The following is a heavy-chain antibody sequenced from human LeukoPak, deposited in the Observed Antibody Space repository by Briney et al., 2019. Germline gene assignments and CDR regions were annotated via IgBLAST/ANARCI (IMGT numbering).Heavy chain of an antibody. CDR3: ARDLKAGLGASLYFDY. J-gene: IGHJ4*02. V-gene: IGHV3-33*01. CDR1: GFSFSNYA. Sequence: GRSLRLSCAASGFSFSNYAIHWVRQAPGKGLEWVAVIWYDGTEKYYADSVKGRFTISRDNSKNTLYLQMNSVRVEDTAIYYCARDLKAGLGASLYFDYWGQGTLVTVSS. D-gene: IGHD7-27*01. CDR2: IWYDGTEK.